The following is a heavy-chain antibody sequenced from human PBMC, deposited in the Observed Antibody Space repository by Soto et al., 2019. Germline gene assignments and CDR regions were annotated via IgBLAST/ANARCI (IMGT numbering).Heavy chain of an antibody. Sequence: SETLSLTCTVSGGSISSYYWSWIRQPPGKGLEWIGYIYYSGSTNYNPSLKSRVTISVDTSKNQFSLKLSSVTAADTAVYYCAREPGGYQPLDYWGQGTLVTVSS. V-gene: IGHV4-59*01. J-gene: IGHJ4*02. CDR1: GGSISSYY. CDR2: IYYSGST. D-gene: IGHD2-2*01. CDR3: AREPGGYQPLDY.